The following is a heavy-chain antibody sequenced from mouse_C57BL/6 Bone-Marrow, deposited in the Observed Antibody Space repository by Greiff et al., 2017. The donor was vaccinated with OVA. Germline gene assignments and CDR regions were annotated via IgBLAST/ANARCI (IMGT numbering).Heavy chain of an antibody. V-gene: IGHV1-64*01. CDR1: GYTFTSYW. CDR2: IHPNSGST. CDR3: ARSAGWVYFDY. Sequence: QVQLQQPGAELVKPGASVKLSCKASGYTFTSYWMPWVKQRPGQGLEWIGMIHPNSGSTNYNEKFKSKATLTVDKSSSTAYMQLSSLTSEDSAVYYCARSAGWVYFDYWGQGTTLTVSS. J-gene: IGHJ2*01.